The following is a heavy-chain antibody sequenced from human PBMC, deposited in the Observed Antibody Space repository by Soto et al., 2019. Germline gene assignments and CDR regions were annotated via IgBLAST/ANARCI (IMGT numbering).Heavy chain of an antibody. J-gene: IGHJ5*02. CDR1: GFTFSSYY. Sequence: PGGSLRLSCAASGFTFSSYYMSWVRQFPGKGLEWVANIKQDGSEKYYVDSVKGRFTISRDNAENSLYLQMNSLRDEDTAVYYCARPSSGWENWFDPWGQGTLVTVSS. D-gene: IGHD6-19*01. CDR3: ARPSSGWENWFDP. V-gene: IGHV3-7*01. CDR2: IKQDGSEK.